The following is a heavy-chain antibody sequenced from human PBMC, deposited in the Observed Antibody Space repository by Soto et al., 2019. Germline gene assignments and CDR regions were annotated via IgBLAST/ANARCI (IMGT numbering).Heavy chain of an antibody. D-gene: IGHD6-13*01. V-gene: IGHV3-23*04. CDR1: GFTSAYHA. Sequence: EVQLVDSGGGLVQIGGSLRLSCAASGFTSAYHAMNWVRQAPGKGLEWVSTISSNGKNTHYADSVKGRFIISSDNSSNTVDLQMNSLRVEDTAMYYCVSWVSAHFDSWGQGTLVTVSS. CDR3: VSWVSAHFDS. CDR2: ISSNGKNT. J-gene: IGHJ4*02.